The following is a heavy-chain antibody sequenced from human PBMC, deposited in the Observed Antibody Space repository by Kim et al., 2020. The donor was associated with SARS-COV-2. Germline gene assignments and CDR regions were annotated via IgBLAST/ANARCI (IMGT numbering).Heavy chain of an antibody. CDR2: IDPSDSYT. D-gene: IGHD6-13*01. CDR1: GYSFTSYW. J-gene: IGHJ4*02. V-gene: IGHV5-10-1*01. Sequence: GESLKISCKGSGYSFTSYWISWVRQMPGKGLEWMGRIDPSDSYTNYSPSFQGHVTISADKSISTAYLQWSSLKASDTAMYYCARQTDSSSWYFDYWGQGTLVTVSS. CDR3: ARQTDSSSWYFDY.